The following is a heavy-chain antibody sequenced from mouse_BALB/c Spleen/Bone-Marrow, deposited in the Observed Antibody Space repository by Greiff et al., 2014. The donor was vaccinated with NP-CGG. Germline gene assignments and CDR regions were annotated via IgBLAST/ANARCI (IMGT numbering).Heavy chain of an antibody. J-gene: IGHJ2*01. CDR2: ISYSGNT. CDR3: ARGTGYYFDY. D-gene: IGHD3-3*01. Sequence: VQLKESGPSLVKPSQTLSLTCSVTGDSITNAYWNWIRKFPGNKIDYMGYISYSGNTYYNPSLISRISITRDTSKNQFYLQLNSATTEDTATYFCARGTGYYFDYWGQGTTLAVSS. CDR1: GDSITNAY. V-gene: IGHV3-8*02.